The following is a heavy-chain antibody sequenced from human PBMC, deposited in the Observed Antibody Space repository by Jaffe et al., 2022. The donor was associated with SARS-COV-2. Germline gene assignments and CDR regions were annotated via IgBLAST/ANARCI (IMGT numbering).Heavy chain of an antibody. CDR3: ARRERCSDGVCYSHFDS. Sequence: EVQLVESGGGLVLPGGSLRLSCAGSGFTFSSYEMIWVRQAPGKGLEWLSYIGGAGGPIYYADSVKGRFAVSRDNAKRSVFLQMNSLRAEDTAVYYCARRERCSDGVCYSHFDSWGQGTLVTVSS. CDR1: GFTFSSYE. V-gene: IGHV3-48*03. CDR2: IGGAGGPI. J-gene: IGHJ4*02. D-gene: IGHD2-15*01.